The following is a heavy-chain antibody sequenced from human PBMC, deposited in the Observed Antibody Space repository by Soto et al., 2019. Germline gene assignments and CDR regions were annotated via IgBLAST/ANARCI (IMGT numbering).Heavy chain of an antibody. CDR2: ISGSGGST. CDR1: GFTFSSYV. J-gene: IGHJ4*02. V-gene: IGHV3-23*01. CDR3: ATVDTAMPYFDY. D-gene: IGHD5-18*01. Sequence: EVQLLESGGGLVQAGDSLRLSCAASGFTFSSYVMSWVRQAPGKGLEWVSAISGSGGSTYYADSVKGRFTISRDNSKNTLYLQMNSLRAEDTAVYYCATVDTAMPYFDYWGQGTLVTVSS.